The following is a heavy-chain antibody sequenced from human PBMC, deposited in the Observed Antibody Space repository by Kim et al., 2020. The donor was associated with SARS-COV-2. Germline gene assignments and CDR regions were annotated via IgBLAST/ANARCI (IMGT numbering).Heavy chain of an antibody. CDR3: ARDLGDHYSSSPPPNLNYYYYGMDV. CDR2: INTNTGNP. J-gene: IGHJ6*02. V-gene: IGHV7-4-1*01. Sequence: ASVKVSCKASGYTFTSYAMNWVRQAPGQGLEWMGWINTNTGNPTYAQGFTGRFVFSLDTSVSTAYLQIRSLKAGATAVYYCARDLGDHYSSSPPPNLNYYYYGMDVWGQGTTGTVAS. D-gene: IGHD6-6*01. CDR1: GYTFTSYA.